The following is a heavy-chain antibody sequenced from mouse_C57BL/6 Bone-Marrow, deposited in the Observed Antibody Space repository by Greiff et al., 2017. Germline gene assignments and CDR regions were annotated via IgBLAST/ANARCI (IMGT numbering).Heavy chain of an antibody. CDR3: AREGGSRGAWFAY. CDR1: GFTFSSYA. V-gene: IGHV5-4*01. J-gene: IGHJ3*01. D-gene: IGHD3-1*01. CDR2: ISDGGSYT. Sequence: EVMLVESGGGLVKPGGSLKLSCAASGFTFSSYAMSWVRQTPEKRLEWVATISDGGSYTYYPDNVKGRFTISRDNAKNNLYLQMSHLKSEDTAMYYCAREGGSRGAWFAYWGQGTLVTVSA.